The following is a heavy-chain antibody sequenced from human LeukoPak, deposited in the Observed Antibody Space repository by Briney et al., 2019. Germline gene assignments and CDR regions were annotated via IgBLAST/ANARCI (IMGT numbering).Heavy chain of an antibody. J-gene: IGHJ5*02. CDR3: ARIPTYDILPRFDP. CDR1: GYTLTELS. Sequence: ASVKVSCKVSGYTLTELSMHWVRQAPGKGLEWMGGFDPEDGETIYAQKFQGRVTMTEDTSTDTAYMELSSLRSEDTAVYYCARIPTYDILPRFDPWGQGTLVTVSS. CDR2: FDPEDGET. D-gene: IGHD3-9*01. V-gene: IGHV1-24*01.